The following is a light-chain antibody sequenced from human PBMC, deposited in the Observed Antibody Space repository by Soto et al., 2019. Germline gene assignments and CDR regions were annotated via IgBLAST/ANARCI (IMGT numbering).Light chain of an antibody. CDR1: QRITWNY. CDR2: GAS. V-gene: IGKV3-20*01. Sequence: DIVLTQSPGTLSLSPGETATLSCRAGQRITWNYVAWYQQKPGQAPSLLIYGASIRATGVPDRFSGSGSGTDFTLTISRLEPEDFAVYYCQQYVHSPHTFGQGTNLETK. J-gene: IGKJ2*01. CDR3: QQYVHSPHT.